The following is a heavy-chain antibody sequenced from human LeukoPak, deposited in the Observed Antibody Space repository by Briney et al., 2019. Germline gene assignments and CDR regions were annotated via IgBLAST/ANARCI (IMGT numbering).Heavy chain of an antibody. CDR3: ASGTPTVVTPPYFDY. J-gene: IGHJ4*02. CDR2: IYHSGTT. V-gene: IGHV4-38-2*01. D-gene: IGHD4-23*01. CDR1: GYSISTGYY. Sequence: SETLSLTCAVSGYSISTGYYWGWIRQPPGKGLEWIGSIYHSGTTYYNPSLKSRVTISVDTSKDQFSLKLSSVTAAATAVYYCASGTPTVVTPPYFDYWGQGTLVTVSS.